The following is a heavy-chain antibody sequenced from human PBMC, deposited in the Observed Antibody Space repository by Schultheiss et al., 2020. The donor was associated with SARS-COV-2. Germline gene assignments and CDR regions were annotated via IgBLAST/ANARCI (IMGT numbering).Heavy chain of an antibody. Sequence: SQTLSLTCAVSGYSISSGYYWGWIRQPPGKGLEWIGEIYHSGSTNYNPSLKSRVTISVDKSKNQFSLKLSSVTAADTAVYYCARVPYYPGGAFDIWGQGTMVTVSS. CDR3: ARVPYYPGGAFDI. J-gene: IGHJ3*02. V-gene: IGHV4-38-2*01. CDR1: GYSISSGYY. D-gene: IGHD1-26*01. CDR2: IYHSGST.